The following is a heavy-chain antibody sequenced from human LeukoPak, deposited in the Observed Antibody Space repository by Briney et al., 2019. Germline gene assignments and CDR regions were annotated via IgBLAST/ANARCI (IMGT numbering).Heavy chain of an antibody. CDR2: IYYSGST. CDR3: TGAREFSSSSGRAYYFDF. D-gene: IGHD6-6*01. J-gene: IGHJ4*02. Sequence: PSETLSLTCTVSGGSISSYYWSWIRQPPGKGLEWIAYIYYSGSTNYNPSLKSRVTISVDTSKNQFSLKLRSVTAADTAVYYCTGAREFSSSSGRAYYFDFWGQGTLVAVSS. CDR1: GGSISSYY. V-gene: IGHV4-59*01.